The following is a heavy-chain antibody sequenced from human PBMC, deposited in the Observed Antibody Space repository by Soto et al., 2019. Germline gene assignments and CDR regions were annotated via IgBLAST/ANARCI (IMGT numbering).Heavy chain of an antibody. V-gene: IGHV1-2*02. CDR1: GYTFTAYY. D-gene: IGHD3-10*02. CDR2: INPKFGDT. Sequence: QVQLVQSGAEVKEPGDSVRVSCEASGYTFTAYYIHWVRQAPGQGLEWMGWINPKFGDTTYAQDFQGRVSMTRDMSISTVYMDLSSLPSDDTAIYYCARNMDYYYGRGSGNGHGVWGQGTTVTVFS. J-gene: IGHJ6*02. CDR3: ARNMDYYYGRGSGNGHGV.